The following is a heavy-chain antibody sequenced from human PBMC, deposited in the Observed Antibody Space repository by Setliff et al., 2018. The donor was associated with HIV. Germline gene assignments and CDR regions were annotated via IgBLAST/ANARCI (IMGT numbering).Heavy chain of an antibody. V-gene: IGHV3-7*03. CDR2: IKQDGSEK. D-gene: IGHD6-13*01. J-gene: IGHJ4*02. CDR3: ARQGGRYSSPSY. Sequence: GGSLRLSCAASGFTFSQYWMAWVRQAPGKGLEWLANIKQDGSEKNYVDSVRGRFTISRDNANNSLHLQMNSLRGEDTALYYGARQGGRYSSPSYWGQGILVTVSS. CDR1: GFTFSQYW.